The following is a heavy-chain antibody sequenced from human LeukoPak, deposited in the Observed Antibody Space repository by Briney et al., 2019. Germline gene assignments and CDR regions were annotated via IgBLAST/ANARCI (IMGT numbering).Heavy chain of an antibody. CDR1: GASISTYY. V-gene: IGHV4-59*12. CDR3: ARREYYDSKGYFDY. D-gene: IGHD3-22*01. J-gene: IGHJ4*02. Sequence: PSETLSPTCTVPGASISTYYWSWVRQPPGKGLEWIGYIYYSGNTNYNPSLKSRVTISADKSKNQFSLRLSSVTAADTAVYYCARREYYDSKGYFDYWGQGTLVTVSS. CDR2: IYYSGNT.